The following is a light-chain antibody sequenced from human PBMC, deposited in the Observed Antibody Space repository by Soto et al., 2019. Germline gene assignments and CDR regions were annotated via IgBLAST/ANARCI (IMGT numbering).Light chain of an antibody. CDR3: QQHNQWPIT. V-gene: IGKV3D-15*01. J-gene: IGKJ5*01. CDR1: QSAGNF. CDR2: YIS. Sequence: EIVMTQSPATLSVSPGEPASLXCRASQSAGNFLAWYQQKPGQAPRLLIYYISTRATGIPARFSGSGSGTEFTLTINSLQSEDSAVYYCQQHNQWPITFGQGTRLEIK.